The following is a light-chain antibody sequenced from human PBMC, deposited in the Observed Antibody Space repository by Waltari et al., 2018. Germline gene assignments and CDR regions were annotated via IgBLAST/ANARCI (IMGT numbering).Light chain of an antibody. V-gene: IGLV2-14*01. CDR1: SSDIGGSNY. J-gene: IGLJ3*02. CDR2: DVS. CDR3: SSYTSTNTWV. Sequence: QSALTQSASLSRSPGQSITISCPGTSSDIGGSNYVSWYQQHPGKAPKLQTHDVSKRPSGVSNRFSGSKSGNTASLTISGRQAEDEADYYCSSYTSTNTWVFGGGTKLTVL.